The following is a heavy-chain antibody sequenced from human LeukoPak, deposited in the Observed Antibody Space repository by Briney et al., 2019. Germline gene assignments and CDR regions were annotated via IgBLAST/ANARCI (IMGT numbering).Heavy chain of an antibody. CDR1: GGSISSSSYY. J-gene: IGHJ5*02. D-gene: IGHD3-22*01. V-gene: IGHV4-39*07. Sequence: SETLSLTCTVSGGSISSSSYYCGWIRQPPGKGLEWIGSIYYSRSTYYNPSLKSRVTISVDTSKNQFSLKLSSVTAADTAVYYCARDRYYYDSSGWWFDPWGQGTLVTVSS. CDR3: ARDRYYYDSSGWWFDP. CDR2: IYYSRST.